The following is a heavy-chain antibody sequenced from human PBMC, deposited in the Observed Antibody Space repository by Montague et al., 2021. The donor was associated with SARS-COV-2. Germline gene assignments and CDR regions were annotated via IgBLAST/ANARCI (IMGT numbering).Heavy chain of an antibody. J-gene: IGHJ6*02. CDR2: IYTSGST. D-gene: IGHD3-10*01. CDR3: ARDAWFGVKTSASEYYGMDV. Sequence: SETLSLTCTVSGGSISSYHWSWIRQPAGKGLEWIGRIYTSGSTNYNPSLKSRVTMSVDTSKNQFSLKLSSVTAADTAVYYCARDAWFGVKTSASEYYGMDVWGQGTTVTVSS. V-gene: IGHV4-4*07. CDR1: GGSISSYH.